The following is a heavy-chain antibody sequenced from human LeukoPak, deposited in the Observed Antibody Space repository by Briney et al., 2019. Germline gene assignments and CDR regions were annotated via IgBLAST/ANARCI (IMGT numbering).Heavy chain of an antibody. J-gene: IGHJ6*02. CDR3: ARGAVPATYYYYGMDV. CDR1: GYTFTSYD. Sequence: SVKVSCKASGYTFTSYDINWVRQATGQGLEWMGWMNPNSGNTGYAQKFQGRVTMTRNTSISTAYMELSSLRSEDTAVYYCARGAVPATYYYYGMDVWGQGTTVTVSS. CDR2: MNPNSGNT. V-gene: IGHV1-8*01. D-gene: IGHD2-2*01.